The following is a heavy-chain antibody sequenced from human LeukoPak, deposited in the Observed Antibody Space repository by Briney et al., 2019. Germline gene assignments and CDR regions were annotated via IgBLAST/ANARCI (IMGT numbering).Heavy chain of an antibody. CDR1: GFTFSTYW. J-gene: IGHJ4*02. Sequence: PGGSLRLSCAASGFTFSTYWMSWVRQAPGNVLEWVGIIKQDGSEKYYVDSVKGRFTISRDSAKNSLYLQMNSLRAEDTAVYYCARDEFLGGQGTLVTVSS. V-gene: IGHV3-7*01. CDR2: IKQDGSEK. CDR3: ARDEFL. D-gene: IGHD3-3*01.